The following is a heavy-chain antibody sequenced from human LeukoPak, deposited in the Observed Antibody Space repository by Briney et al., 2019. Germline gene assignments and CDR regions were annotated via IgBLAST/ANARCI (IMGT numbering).Heavy chain of an antibody. Sequence: GGSLRLSCAASEFTFSSYAMSWVRQAPGKGLEWVSSISGSGGSTYYADSVKGRLTISRDNAKNTLYLQMNSLRAEDTAVYYCARDVVEGSYWGQGTLVTVSS. CDR1: EFTFSSYA. CDR3: ARDVVEGSY. CDR2: ISGSGGST. J-gene: IGHJ4*02. D-gene: IGHD2-21*01. V-gene: IGHV3-23*01.